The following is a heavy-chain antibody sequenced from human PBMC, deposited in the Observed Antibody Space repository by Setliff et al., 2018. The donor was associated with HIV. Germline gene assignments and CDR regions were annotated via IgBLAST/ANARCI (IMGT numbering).Heavy chain of an antibody. J-gene: IGHJ5*02. CDR1: GYTFSTYD. CDR2: MSPKNNGS. Sequence: ASVKASCKASGYTFSTYDFNWVRQAAGQGLEWMGWMSPKNNGSGFAQKFQARLTMTWNTSVTTAYLQISSLKAEDTAVYYCARALYGDYGGDLNWLDPWGQGTLVTVSS. V-gene: IGHV1-8*01. CDR3: ARALYGDYGGDLNWLDP. D-gene: IGHD4-17*01.